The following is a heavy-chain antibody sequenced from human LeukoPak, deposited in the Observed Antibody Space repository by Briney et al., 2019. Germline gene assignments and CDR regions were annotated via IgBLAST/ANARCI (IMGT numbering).Heavy chain of an antibody. V-gene: IGHV3-30*04. Sequence: PGRSLRLSCAASGFTFSTYAMHWVRQAPGKGLEWVAVISYDGSKKYYADSVKGRFTISSDNSKNTLSLQMNSLRAEDAAVYYCARDYYGSGRYPPRYYYGMDVWGQGTTVTVSS. CDR2: ISYDGSKK. CDR1: GFTFSTYA. D-gene: IGHD3-10*01. CDR3: ARDYYGSGRYPPRYYYGMDV. J-gene: IGHJ6*02.